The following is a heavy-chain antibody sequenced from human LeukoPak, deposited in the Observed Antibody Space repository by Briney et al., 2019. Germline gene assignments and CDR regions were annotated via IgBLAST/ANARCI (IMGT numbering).Heavy chain of an antibody. CDR3: AKGRVRGAAAVVDY. D-gene: IGHD6-13*01. J-gene: IGHJ4*02. CDR2: ISYDGSNK. V-gene: IGHV3-30*18. CDR1: GFTFSSYG. Sequence: PGRSLRLSCAASGFTFSSYGMHWVRQAPGKGLEWVAVISYDGSNKYYADSVKGRFTISRDNSKNTLYLQMNSLRAEDTAVYCCAKGRVRGAAAVVDYWGQGTLVTVSS.